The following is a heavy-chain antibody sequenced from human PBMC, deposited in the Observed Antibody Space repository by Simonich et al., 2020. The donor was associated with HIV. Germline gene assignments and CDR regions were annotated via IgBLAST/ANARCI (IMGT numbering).Heavy chain of an antibody. CDR2: IKHRGST. D-gene: IGHD4-17*01. V-gene: IGHV4-34*01. Sequence: QVQLQQWGAGLLKPSETLSLTCAVYGGSFSGYYCGWIRQPPGKGLEWIGEIKHRGSTNYNPSLKSRVTISVDTSKNQFSLKLSSVTAADTAVYYCARRHPTTVTTPYFDYWGQGTLVTVSS. CDR3: ARRHPTTVTTPYFDY. CDR1: GGSFSGYY. J-gene: IGHJ4*02.